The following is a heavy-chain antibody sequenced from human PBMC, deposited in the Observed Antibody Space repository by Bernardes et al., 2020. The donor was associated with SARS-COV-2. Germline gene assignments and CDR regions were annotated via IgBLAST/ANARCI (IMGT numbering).Heavy chain of an antibody. CDR2: IYYSGST. Sequence: SETLSLTCTVSGGSISSYYWSWIRQPPGKVLEWIGYIYYSGSTNYNPSLKSRVTISVDTSKNQFSLKLSSVTAADTAVYYCATREEEYCSSTSCYRGYYYMDVWGKGTTVTVSS. D-gene: IGHD2-2*02. CDR1: GGSISSYY. J-gene: IGHJ6*03. V-gene: IGHV4-59*01. CDR3: ATREEEYCSSTSCYRGYYYMDV.